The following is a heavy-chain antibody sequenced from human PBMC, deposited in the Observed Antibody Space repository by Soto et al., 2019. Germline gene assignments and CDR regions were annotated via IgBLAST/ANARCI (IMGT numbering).Heavy chain of an antibody. CDR1: GFSFSSVW. Sequence: PGGSLRLSCVVSGFSFSSVWMTWFRQAPGKGLECVANIKYDGSEEYYVDSVKGRFTISRDNAKNSLYLQMNSLRDEDSAVYYCVTDLNWQGHWGQGTLVTVAS. V-gene: IGHV3-7*01. CDR2: IKYDGSEE. J-gene: IGHJ4*02. CDR3: VTDLNWQGH.